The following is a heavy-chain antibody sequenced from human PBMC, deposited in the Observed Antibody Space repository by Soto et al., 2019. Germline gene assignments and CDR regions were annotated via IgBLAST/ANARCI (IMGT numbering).Heavy chain of an antibody. V-gene: IGHV2-5*01. J-gene: IGHJ3*01. Sequence: QITLKESGPALVKPTQPLTLTCTFSGFSPTTSGVGVGWIRQPPGKALEWLALISWNDDARYSPSLKSRRTISKGPSKNQEVLTRTHMDPVDTDTYCRRTSRRSSGDAFEFWGPGTLVTVSS. CDR1: GFSPTTSGVG. CDR3: RTSRRSSGDAFEF. CDR2: ISWNDDA.